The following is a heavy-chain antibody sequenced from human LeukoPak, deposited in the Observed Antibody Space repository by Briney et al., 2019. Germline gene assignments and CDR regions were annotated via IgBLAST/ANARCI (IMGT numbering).Heavy chain of an antibody. D-gene: IGHD3-3*01. V-gene: IGHV1-2*02. J-gene: IGHJ4*02. CDR1: GYTFTGYY. CDR3: AIYDFWSGYAFDY. Sequence: ASVKVSCKASGYTFTGYYMHWVRQAPGQGLEGMGWINPNSGGTNYAQKFQGRVTMTRDTSISTAYMELSRLRSGDTAVYYCAIYDFWSGYAFDYWGQGTLVTVSS. CDR2: INPNSGGT.